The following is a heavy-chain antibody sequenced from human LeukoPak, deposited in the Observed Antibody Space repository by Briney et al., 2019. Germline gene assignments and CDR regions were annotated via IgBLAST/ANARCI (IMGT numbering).Heavy chain of an antibody. CDR2: INHSGST. V-gene: IGHV4-34*01. CDR3: ARGITFGGVIEY. D-gene: IGHD3-16*02. CDR1: GGSFSGYY. J-gene: IGHJ4*02. Sequence: SETLSLTCAVYGGSFSGYYWSWIRQPPGKGLEWIGEINHSGSTNYNPSLKSRVTISVDTSKNRFSLKLSSVTAADTAVYYCARGITFGGVIEYWGQGTLVTVSS.